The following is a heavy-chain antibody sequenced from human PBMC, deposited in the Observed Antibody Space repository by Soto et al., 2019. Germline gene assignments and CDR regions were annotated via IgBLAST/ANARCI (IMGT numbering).Heavy chain of an antibody. D-gene: IGHD4-17*01. CDR1: ADTFNSYS. J-gene: IGHJ5*02. Sequence: QVQLVQSGAEVKKPGSSVKVSCKASADTFNSYSLSWLRQAPGQRLEWMGGITPVFGTADYAQSFEDRLTITADHSTTTVDVELSSLRSDATAGYYCARSLEGTTVTICFDPCCQEALVTVSS. CDR2: ITPVFGTA. CDR3: ARSLEGTTVTICFDP. V-gene: IGHV1-69*01.